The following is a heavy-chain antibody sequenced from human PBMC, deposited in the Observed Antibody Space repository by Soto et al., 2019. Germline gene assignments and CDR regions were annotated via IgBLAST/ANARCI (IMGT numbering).Heavy chain of an antibody. D-gene: IGHD2-15*01. CDR1: GGSISGYY. Sequence: PSETLSLTCTVSGGSISGYYWSWIRQPPGKGLEWIGYIYYTGSTYYNPSLKSRVTISLDTSRNQFSLKLSSVTAADTAVYYCARVGGGSCYGAACYFDYWGQGTLVTVSS. CDR3: ARVGGGSCYGAACYFDY. J-gene: IGHJ4*02. V-gene: IGHV4-59*12. CDR2: IYYTGST.